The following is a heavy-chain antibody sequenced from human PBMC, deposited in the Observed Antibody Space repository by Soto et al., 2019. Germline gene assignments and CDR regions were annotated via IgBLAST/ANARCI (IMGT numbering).Heavy chain of an antibody. J-gene: IGHJ4*02. CDR2: ISSTTNYI. CDR1: GFTFTRYS. Sequence: GGSLRLSCAASGFTFTRYSMNWVRQAPGKGLEWVASISSTTNYIYYGESLKGRLTISRDNAKNSMYLQMNTLRADDTAVYYCARESEDLSSNLDYWGQGTLVTVSS. CDR3: ARESEDLSSNLDY. V-gene: IGHV3-21*06.